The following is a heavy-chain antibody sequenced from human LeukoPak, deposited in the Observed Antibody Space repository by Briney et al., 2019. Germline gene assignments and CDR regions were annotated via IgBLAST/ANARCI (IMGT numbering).Heavy chain of an antibody. CDR2: ISSSSSYI. J-gene: IGHJ4*02. D-gene: IGHD5-24*01. CDR1: GFTFSNYD. V-gene: IGHV3-21*01. Sequence: PGGSLRLSCAASGFTFSNYDMHWVRQAPGKGLEWVSAISSSSSYIYYADSIKGRFTISRDNAENSLYLQMNSLRAVDTAVYFCARGEEKATITALDSWGQGILVTVSS. CDR3: ARGEEKATITALDS.